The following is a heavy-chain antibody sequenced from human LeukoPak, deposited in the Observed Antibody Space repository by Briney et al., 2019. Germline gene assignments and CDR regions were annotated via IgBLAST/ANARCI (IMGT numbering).Heavy chain of an antibody. CDR1: GGSTSSSSYY. CDR2: IYHSGST. D-gene: IGHD6-13*01. V-gene: IGHV4-39*07. J-gene: IGHJ4*02. Sequence: SETLSLTCTVSGGSTSSSSYYWGWIRQPPGKGLEWIGEIYHSGSTNYNPSLKSRVTISVDKSKNQFSLKLSSVTAADTAVYYCARASSSWSFDYWGQGTLVTISS. CDR3: ARASSSWSFDY.